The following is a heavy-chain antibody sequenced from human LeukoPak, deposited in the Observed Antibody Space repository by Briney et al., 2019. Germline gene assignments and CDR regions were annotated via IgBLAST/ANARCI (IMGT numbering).Heavy chain of an antibody. CDR1: GFTFSDYY. D-gene: IGHD6-13*01. CDR2: ISSSSSST. J-gene: IGHJ5*02. V-gene: IGHV3-11*03. Sequence: GGSLRLSCAASGFTFSDYYMTWIRQAPGKGLEWVSYISSSSSSTNYADSVKGRFTISRDNAKKSLFLQMSSLRAEDTAVYYCARPLGIAAAGTRGAYWFDPWGQETLVTVSS. CDR3: ARPLGIAAAGTRGAYWFDP.